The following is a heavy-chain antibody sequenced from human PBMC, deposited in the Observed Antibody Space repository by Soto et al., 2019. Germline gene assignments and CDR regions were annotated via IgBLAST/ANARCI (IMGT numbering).Heavy chain of an antibody. V-gene: IGHV3-30-3*01. Sequence: TLRLSCAASGWSFRTYNLPWVRQAPGKGLEWVAVVSHDGVNKHYAESVKGRLSISRDSSRDTLYLQMNSLRPAETAVYYCVRETQIVTVVVPTPGSPGAFDLWGQGTMVTVSS. CDR1: GWSFRTYN. CDR3: VRETQIVTVVVPTPGSPGAFDL. J-gene: IGHJ3*01. CDR2: VSHDGVNK. D-gene: IGHD2-15*01.